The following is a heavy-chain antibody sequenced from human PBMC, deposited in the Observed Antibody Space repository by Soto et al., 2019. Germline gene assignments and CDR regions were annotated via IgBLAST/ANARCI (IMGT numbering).Heavy chain of an antibody. D-gene: IGHD6-19*01. CDR2: INSDGSST. Sequence: EVQLVESGGGLVQPGGSLRLSCAASGFTFSSYWMHWVRQAPGKGLVWVSRINSDGSSTSYADSVKGRFTISRDNAKNTLYLQMNSLRDEDTAVYYCARDAGEQWLSGSNDYWGQGTLFTVSS. CDR3: ARDAGEQWLSGSNDY. J-gene: IGHJ4*02. CDR1: GFTFSSYW. V-gene: IGHV3-74*01.